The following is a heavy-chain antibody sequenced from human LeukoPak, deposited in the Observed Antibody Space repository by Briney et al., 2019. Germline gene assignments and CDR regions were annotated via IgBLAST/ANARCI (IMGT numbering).Heavy chain of an antibody. V-gene: IGHV3-23*01. CDR3: ARGRGAASLPSRFDY. D-gene: IGHD2-15*01. Sequence: PGGSLRLSCSASGFTFSGYFMGWVRQAPGKGLEWVSSISGSGYNTYSADSVQGRFAISRDNSKNTPYLQMNSLRDEDTAVYYCARGRGAASLPSRFDYWGQGTLVTVSS. CDR2: ISGSGYNT. J-gene: IGHJ4*02. CDR1: GFTFSGYF.